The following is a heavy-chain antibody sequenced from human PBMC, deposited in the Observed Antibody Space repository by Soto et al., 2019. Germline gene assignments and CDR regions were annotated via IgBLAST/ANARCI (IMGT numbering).Heavy chain of an antibody. D-gene: IGHD2-2*01. CDR3: ARDLGREYCSSTSCYYYGMDV. V-gene: IGHV3-23*01. CDR2: ISGSGGST. J-gene: IGHJ6*02. Sequence: GGSLRLSCAASGFSFGSYAMSWVRQAPGKGLEWVSAISGSGGSTYYADSVKGRFTISRDNAKNTLYLQMNSLRAEDTAVYYCARDLGREYCSSTSCYYYGMDVWGQGTTVTVSS. CDR1: GFSFGSYA.